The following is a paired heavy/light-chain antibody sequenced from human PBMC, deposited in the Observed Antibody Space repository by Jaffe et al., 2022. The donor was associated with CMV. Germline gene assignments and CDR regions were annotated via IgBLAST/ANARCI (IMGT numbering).Light chain of an antibody. CDR2: YKSDSDK. CDR3: MIWHSSAWV. CDR1: SGINVGTYR. J-gene: IGLJ3*02. Sequence: QAVLTQPSSLSASPGASASLTCTLRSGINVGTYRIYWYQQKPGSPPQYLLRYKSDSDKQQGSGVPSRFSGSKDASANAGILLISGLQSEDEADYYCMIWHSSAWVFGGGTKLTVL. V-gene: IGLV5-45*03.
Heavy chain of an antibody. Sequence: QVQLQESGPGLVKPSQTLSLTCTVSGGSISSGGYYWSWIRQHPGKGLEWIGYIYYSGSTYYNPSLKSRVTISVDTSKNQFSLKLSSVTAADTAVYYCARAPGCSTSCYTDPYYYYGMDVWGQWTTVTVSS. J-gene: IGHJ6*02. CDR3: ARAPGCSTSCYTDPYYYYGMDV. CDR1: GGSISSGGYY. V-gene: IGHV4-31*03. D-gene: IGHD2-2*02. CDR2: IYYSGST.